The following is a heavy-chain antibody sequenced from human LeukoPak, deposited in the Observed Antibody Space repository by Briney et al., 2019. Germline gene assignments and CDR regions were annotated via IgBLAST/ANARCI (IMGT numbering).Heavy chain of an antibody. D-gene: IGHD3-3*01. CDR3: TGRSGYYSYYYGMDV. J-gene: IGHJ6*02. CDR1: GFTFSGSA. CDR2: IRSKANSYAT. V-gene: IGHV3-73*01. Sequence: GGSRRLSCAASGFTFSGSAMHWVRQASGKGLEWVGRIRSKANSYATAYAASVKGRFTISRDDSKNTAYLQMNSLKTEDTAVYYCTGRSGYYSYYYGMDVWGQGTTVTVSS.